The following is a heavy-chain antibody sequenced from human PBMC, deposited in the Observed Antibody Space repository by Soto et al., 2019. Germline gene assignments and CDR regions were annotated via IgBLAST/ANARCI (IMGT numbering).Heavy chain of an antibody. Sequence: LRLSCAASGFTFSSYAMHWVRQAPGKGLGWVAVISYDGSNKYYADSVKGRFTISRDNSKNTLYLQMNSLRAEDTAVYYCARDEGRSLAAAGIPMSWGQGTLVTVSS. D-gene: IGHD6-13*01. V-gene: IGHV3-30-3*01. CDR1: GFTFSSYA. J-gene: IGHJ5*02. CDR3: ARDEGRSLAAAGIPMS. CDR2: ISYDGSNK.